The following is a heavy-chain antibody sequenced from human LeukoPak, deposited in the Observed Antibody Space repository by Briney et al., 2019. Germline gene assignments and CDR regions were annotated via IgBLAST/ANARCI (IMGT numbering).Heavy chain of an antibody. Sequence: GASVKVSCKASGGTFSSYAISWVRQAPGQGLEWMGGIIPIFGTANYAQKFQGRVTITADESTSTAYMELSSLRSEDTAVYYCARVVTVTKGSPYYFDYWGQGTLVTVSS. V-gene: IGHV1-69*13. J-gene: IGHJ4*02. D-gene: IGHD4-17*01. CDR2: IIPIFGTA. CDR3: ARVVTVTKGSPYYFDY. CDR1: GGTFSSYA.